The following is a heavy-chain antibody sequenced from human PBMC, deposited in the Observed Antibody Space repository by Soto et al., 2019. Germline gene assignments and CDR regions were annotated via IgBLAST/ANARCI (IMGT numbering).Heavy chain of an antibody. Sequence: PSETLSLTCSVSGGFVSSSSYSWGWIRQSPGKGLEWIGTMYSSENTYYNPSLLSRVTISVDTSKNEFSLRLSSVTAADTAVYYCARLNGYRISTNCHGYYGMDVWGQGTTVTVS. CDR1: GGFVSSSSYS. J-gene: IGHJ6*02. CDR2: MYSSENT. V-gene: IGHV4-39*01. D-gene: IGHD2-2*03. CDR3: ARLNGYRISTNCHGYYGMDV.